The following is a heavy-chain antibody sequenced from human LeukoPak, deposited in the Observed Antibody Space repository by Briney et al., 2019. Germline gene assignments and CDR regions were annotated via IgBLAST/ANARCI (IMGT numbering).Heavy chain of an antibody. Sequence: TGGSLRLSCAASGFTFSSYWMSWVRQAPGKGLEWVANIKQDGSEKYYVDSVKGRFTISRDNAKNSLYLQMNSLRAEDTAVYYCAKELNPYYYGSGSYFWGQGTLVTVSS. V-gene: IGHV3-7*03. CDR1: GFTFSSYW. CDR2: IKQDGSEK. CDR3: AKELNPYYYGSGSYF. J-gene: IGHJ4*02. D-gene: IGHD3-10*01.